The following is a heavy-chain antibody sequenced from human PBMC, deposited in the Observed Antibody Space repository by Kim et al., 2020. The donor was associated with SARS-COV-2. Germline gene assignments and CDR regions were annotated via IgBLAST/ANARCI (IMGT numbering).Heavy chain of an antibody. CDR2: INPSGGST. J-gene: IGHJ6*02. D-gene: IGHD3-10*01. V-gene: IGHV1-46*01. Sequence: ASVKVSCKASGYTFTSYYMHWVRHAPGQGLEWMGIINPSGGSTSYAQTFQGRVTMTRDTSTSTVYMELSSLRSEDTAVYYCARYPITMVQGVIITTPNYYGMDVWGQGTTVTVSS. CDR1: GYTFTSYY. CDR3: ARYPITMVQGVIITTPNYYGMDV.